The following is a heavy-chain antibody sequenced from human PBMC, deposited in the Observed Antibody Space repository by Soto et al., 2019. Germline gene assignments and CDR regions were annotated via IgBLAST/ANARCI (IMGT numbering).Heavy chain of an antibody. CDR1: GFTFSSYT. D-gene: IGHD6-13*01. J-gene: IGHJ4*02. CDR2: ISTNSATI. V-gene: IGHV3-48*01. Sequence: EVQLVESGGGLVQPGGSLRLSCAASGFTFSSYTMNWVRQPPGKGLEWVSYISTNSATIYYTDSVKGRFTISRDNAKNSAYLQMNSLSADDTAVYYCARVRTIAAGVNHFEYWGRGILVTVSS. CDR3: ARVRTIAAGVNHFEY.